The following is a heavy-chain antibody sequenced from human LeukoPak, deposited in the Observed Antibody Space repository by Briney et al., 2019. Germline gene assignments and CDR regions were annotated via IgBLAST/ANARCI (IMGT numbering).Heavy chain of an antibody. CDR2: ISSSSYI. V-gene: IGHV3-21*01. Sequence: PGGSLRLSCAASGSTFIAYSMKWVRQAPGKGLEWVSSISSSSYIYYADSVKGRFTISRDNAKNSLYLQMNSLRAEDTAVYYCARDGNGLFDYWGQGTLVTVSS. CDR3: ARDGNGLFDY. D-gene: IGHD1-1*01. CDR1: GSTFIAYS. J-gene: IGHJ4*02.